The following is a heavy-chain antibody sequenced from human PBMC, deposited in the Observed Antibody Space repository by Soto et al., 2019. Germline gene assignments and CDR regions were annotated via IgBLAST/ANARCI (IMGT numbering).Heavy chain of an antibody. CDR2: IKQDGSEK. D-gene: IGHD3-9*01. J-gene: IGHJ6*02. Sequence: EVQLVESGGGLVQPGGSLRLSCAASGFTFSSYWMSWVRQAPGQGLEWVANIKQDGSEKYYVDSVKGRFTISRDNAKNLLYLQMNSLRAEDTAVYYCAREGGYDILTGYTPYYYYYGMDVWGQGTTVTVSS. CDR1: GFTFSSYW. CDR3: AREGGYDILTGYTPYYYYYGMDV. V-gene: IGHV3-7*05.